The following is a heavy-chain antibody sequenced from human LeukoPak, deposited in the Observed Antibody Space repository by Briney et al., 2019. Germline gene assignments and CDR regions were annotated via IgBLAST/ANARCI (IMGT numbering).Heavy chain of an antibody. J-gene: IGHJ4*02. CDR2: ISSSGSTI. CDR1: GFTFSSYA. V-gene: IGHV3-48*03. CDR3: AGEAKDYYDSSGYYGREFDY. Sequence: SGGSLRLSCAASGFTFSSYAMSWVRQAPGKGLEWVSYISSSGSTIYYADSVKGRFTISRDNAKNSLYLQMNSLRAEDTAVYYCAGEAKDYYDSSGYYGREFDYWGQGTLVTVSS. D-gene: IGHD3-22*01.